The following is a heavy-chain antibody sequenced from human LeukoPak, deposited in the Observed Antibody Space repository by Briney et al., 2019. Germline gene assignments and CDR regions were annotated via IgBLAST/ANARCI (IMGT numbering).Heavy chain of an antibody. D-gene: IGHD5-12*01. CDR3: ASRSSTVATFPIHY. Sequence: GASVKVSCKASGYTFTSYGISWVRQAPGQGLEWMGWINPDSDVANYAQKFQGRVTLTRDTSISTAYMELSSLTSDDTAVYYCASRSSTVATFPIHYWGQGTMVTVSS. V-gene: IGHV1-2*02. J-gene: IGHJ4*02. CDR1: GYTFTSYG. CDR2: INPDSDVA.